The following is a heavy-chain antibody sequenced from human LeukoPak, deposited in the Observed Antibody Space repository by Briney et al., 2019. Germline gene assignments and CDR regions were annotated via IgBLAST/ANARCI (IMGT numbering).Heavy chain of an antibody. Sequence: GRSLRLSCAASGFTFSIYAMHWVRQAPGKGLEWVAVISYDGSNKYYADSVKGRFTISRDSAKNTLYLQMNSLRAEDTAVYYCARWDSSGYYSLDYWGQGTLVTVSS. J-gene: IGHJ4*02. D-gene: IGHD3-22*01. CDR2: ISYDGSNK. CDR1: GFTFSIYA. V-gene: IGHV3-30-3*01. CDR3: ARWDSSGYYSLDY.